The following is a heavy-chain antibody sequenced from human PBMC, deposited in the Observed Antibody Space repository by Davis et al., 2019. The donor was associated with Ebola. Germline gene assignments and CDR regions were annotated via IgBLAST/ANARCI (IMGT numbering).Heavy chain of an antibody. CDR2: IYHSGST. J-gene: IGHJ1*01. D-gene: IGHD3-22*01. V-gene: IGHV4-38-2*02. Sequence: MPSETLSLTCTVSGYSISSGYYSGWIRHPPAKGLEWIGSIYHSGSTYYNPSLKSRVTISVDTSKNQFSLKLSSVTAADTAVYYCAREQGGDYYDSSGYYPEYFQHWGQGTLVTVSS. CDR3: AREQGGDYYDSSGYYPEYFQH. CDR1: GYSISSGYY.